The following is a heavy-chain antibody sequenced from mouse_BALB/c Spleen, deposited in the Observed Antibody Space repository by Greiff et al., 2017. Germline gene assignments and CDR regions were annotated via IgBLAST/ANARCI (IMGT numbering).Heavy chain of an antibody. V-gene: IGHV5-12-1*01. J-gene: IGHJ3*01. CDR1: GFAFSSYD. D-gene: IGHD1-1*02. CDR3: ARHGWCPFAY. Sequence: EVQGVESGGGLVKPGGSLKLSCAASGFAFSSYDMSWVRQTPEKRLEWVAYISSGGGSTYYPDTVKGRFTIARDTATNTLYLQMSSLKSEDTAMYCCARHGWCPFAYWGQGTLVTVSA. CDR2: ISSGGGST.